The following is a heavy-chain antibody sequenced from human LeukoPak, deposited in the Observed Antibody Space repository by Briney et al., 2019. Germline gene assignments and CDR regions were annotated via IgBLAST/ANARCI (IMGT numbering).Heavy chain of an antibody. CDR3: AKDRASKDIVVMVPATGEFDY. CDR2: ISGSGGGT. CDR1: EFTFSSYA. V-gene: IGHV3-23*01. D-gene: IGHD2-15*01. Sequence: GGSLRLSCAASEFTFSSYAMSWVRQAPGKGLEWVSGISGSGGGTYYADSVKGRFTISRDNSKNTLYLQMNSLRAEDTAVYYCAKDRASKDIVVMVPATGEFDYWGQGTLVTVSS. J-gene: IGHJ4*02.